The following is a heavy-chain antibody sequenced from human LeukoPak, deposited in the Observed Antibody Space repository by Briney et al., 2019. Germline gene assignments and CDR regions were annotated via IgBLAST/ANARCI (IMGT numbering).Heavy chain of an antibody. CDR3: ARASAAAPFDY. J-gene: IGHJ4*02. D-gene: IGHD2-2*01. CDR2: IYTSGST. V-gene: IGHV4-61*02. Sequence: SETLSLTCTVSGGSISSGSYYWSWIRQPSGNGLEWIGRIYTSGSTNYNPSLKSRVTISVDTSKNQFSLKLSSVTAADTAVYYCARASAAAPFDYWGQGTLVTVSS. CDR1: GGSISSGSYY.